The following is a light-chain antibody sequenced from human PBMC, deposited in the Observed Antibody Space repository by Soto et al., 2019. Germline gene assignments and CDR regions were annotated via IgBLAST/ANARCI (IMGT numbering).Light chain of an antibody. J-gene: IGLJ2*01. CDR2: NHH. CDR3: AAWDDSLKVV. Sequence: QSVLTQPPSASGTPGQRVTISCSGSDSNIGTNPVNWYQQLPGTAPKLPIYNHHRRPSGVPDRFSASKSGTSASLAISGLQSEDEADYYCAAWDDSLKVVFGGGTKLTVL. V-gene: IGLV1-44*01. CDR1: DSNIGTNP.